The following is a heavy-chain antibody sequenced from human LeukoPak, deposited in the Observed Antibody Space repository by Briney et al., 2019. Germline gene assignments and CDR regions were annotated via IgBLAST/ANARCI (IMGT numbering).Heavy chain of an antibody. CDR2: ITNGGSTI. Sequence: GGSLRLSCAASGFTFSDYNMNWVRQAPGKGLEWVAYITNGGSTIHHADSVKGRFTIARDNAKKTLYLQMNSLRAEDTAVYYCARSIGLTGGGVDVWGQGTTVTVSS. V-gene: IGHV3-11*01. J-gene: IGHJ6*02. CDR1: GFTFSDYN. D-gene: IGHD3-9*01. CDR3: ARSIGLTGGGVDV.